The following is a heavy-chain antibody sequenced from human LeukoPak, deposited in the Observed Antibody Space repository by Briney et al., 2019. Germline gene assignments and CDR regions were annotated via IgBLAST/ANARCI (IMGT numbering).Heavy chain of an antibody. D-gene: IGHD5-18*01. V-gene: IGHV3-21*01. CDR1: GFTFSSYS. J-gene: IGHJ4*02. CDR3: AREPTAMIL. CDR2: ISSTGTYI. Sequence: PGGSLRLSCAASGFTFSSYSMNWVRQTPGKGLEWVSSISSTGTYIYCADSVKGRFTISRDNAKNSLYLQMNSLRAEDTAVYYCAREPTAMILWGQGTLVTVSS.